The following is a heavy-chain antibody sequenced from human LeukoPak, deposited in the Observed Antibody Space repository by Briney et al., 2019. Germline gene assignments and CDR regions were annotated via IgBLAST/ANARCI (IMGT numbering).Heavy chain of an antibody. D-gene: IGHD2-2*01. CDR3: AGGYCSSTSCEYYYYYMDV. Sequence: GGSLRLSCAASGFTFSSYGMHWVRQAPGKGLEWVAVISYDGSNKYYADSVKGRFTISRDNSKNTLYLQMNSLRAEDTAVYYCAGGYCSSTSCEYYYYYMDVWGKGTTVTVSS. CDR1: GFTFSSYG. CDR2: ISYDGSNK. J-gene: IGHJ6*03. V-gene: IGHV3-30*03.